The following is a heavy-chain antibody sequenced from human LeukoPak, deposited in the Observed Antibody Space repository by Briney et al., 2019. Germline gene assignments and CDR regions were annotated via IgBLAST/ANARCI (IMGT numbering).Heavy chain of an antibody. V-gene: IGHV3-66*04. Sequence: GGSLRLSCAASGFTVSSNYMSWVRQAPGKGLEWVSVIYSGGSTYYADSVKGRFTISRDNSKNTLYLQMNSLRAEDTAVYYCARQRIQLWLRVYWFDPWGQGTMVTVSS. CDR3: ARQRIQLWLRVYWFDP. J-gene: IGHJ3*01. CDR1: GFTVSSNY. D-gene: IGHD5-18*01. CDR2: IYSGGST.